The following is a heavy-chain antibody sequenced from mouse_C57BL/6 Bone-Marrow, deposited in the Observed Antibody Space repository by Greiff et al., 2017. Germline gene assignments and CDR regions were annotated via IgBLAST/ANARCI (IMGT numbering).Heavy chain of an antibody. CDR2: INPSSGYT. V-gene: IGHV1-4*01. J-gene: IGHJ3*01. CDR3: ARLYYDDDGFAY. Sequence: QVQLQQSGAELARPGASVKMSCKASGYTFTSYTMHWVKQRPGQGLEWIGYINPSSGYTKYNQKFKDKATLTADKYSSTAYMQLSSLPSEDSAVYYCARLYYDDDGFAYWGQGTLVTVSA. D-gene: IGHD2-4*01. CDR1: GYTFTSYT.